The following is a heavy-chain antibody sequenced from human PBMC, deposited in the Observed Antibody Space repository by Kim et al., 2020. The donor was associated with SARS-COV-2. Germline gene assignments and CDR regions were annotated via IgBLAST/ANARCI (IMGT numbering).Heavy chain of an antibody. CDR2: A. J-gene: IGHJ6*02. CDR3: ARGPCHVGMDV. V-gene: IGHV1-69*01. Sequence: ADYAQQCQGRVTITAGESTSTAYMELSSLTTEDTAVYYCARGPCHVGMDVWGQGTTVTVSS.